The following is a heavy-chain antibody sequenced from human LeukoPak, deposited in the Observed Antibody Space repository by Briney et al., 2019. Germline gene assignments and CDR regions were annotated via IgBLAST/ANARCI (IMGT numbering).Heavy chain of an antibody. CDR3: AARGDPDAFDI. CDR2: INPSGGNT. D-gene: IGHD3-10*01. V-gene: IGHV1-46*01. J-gene: IGHJ3*02. Sequence: ASVKVSCKASGYTFTSYYMHWVRQAPGQGLEWMGIINPSGGNTSYAQKFQGRVTMTRDTSTSTVYMELSSLRSEDTAVYYCAARGDPDAFDIWGQGTMVTVSS. CDR1: GYTFTSYY.